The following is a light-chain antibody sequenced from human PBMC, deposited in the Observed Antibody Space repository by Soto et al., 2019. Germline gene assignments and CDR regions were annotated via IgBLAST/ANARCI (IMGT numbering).Light chain of an antibody. Sequence: EMLLTQSPATLSLSRGERATLSCRASQSVSSYLAWYQQKPGQAPRLLIYDASKRDTGIPARFSGSGSGTDFTLTISSLEPEDFAVYYCLQRGSWPLTFGGGTKVDIK. J-gene: IGKJ4*01. CDR2: DAS. CDR1: QSVSSY. CDR3: LQRGSWPLT. V-gene: IGKV3-11*01.